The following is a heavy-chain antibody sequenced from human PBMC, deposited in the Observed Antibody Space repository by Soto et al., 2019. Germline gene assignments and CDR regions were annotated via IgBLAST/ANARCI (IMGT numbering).Heavy chain of an antibody. CDR2: VYNGNT. Sequence: QVQLQESGPGVVKPSETLSLTCTISGGSISGYYWTWIRQSPGKGLEYIGYVYNGNTNYNPSLNSRVTISVDTSKNQFSLKLSSVTAADTAVYYCGRITSNGDYAYWGQGNLVTVST. V-gene: IGHV4-59*08. CDR1: GGSISGYY. J-gene: IGHJ4*02. D-gene: IGHD4-17*01. CDR3: GRITSNGDYAY.